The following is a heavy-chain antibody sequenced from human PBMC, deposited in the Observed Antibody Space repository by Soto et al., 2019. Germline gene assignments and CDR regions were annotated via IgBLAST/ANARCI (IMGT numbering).Heavy chain of an antibody. V-gene: IGHV3-23*01. J-gene: IGHJ6*02. D-gene: IGHD2-15*01. Sequence: EVQLLESGGGLVQPGGSLRLSCAASGLTFSGYALNWVRQAPGKGLEWVSSISGGGGSKYYADSVKGRFTIYRDNSKNTLYLQMNSLRAEDTAIYYCAKDMGASGRYGMDVWGQGTTVTVSS. CDR1: GLTFSGYA. CDR3: AKDMGASGRYGMDV. CDR2: ISGGGGSK.